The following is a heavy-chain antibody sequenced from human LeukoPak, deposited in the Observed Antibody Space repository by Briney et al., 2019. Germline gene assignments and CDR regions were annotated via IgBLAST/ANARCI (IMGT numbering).Heavy chain of an antibody. J-gene: IGHJ4*02. CDR2: ISASGRST. Sequence: GGSLRLSCAASGFTFDNFGMTWVRQAAGKGLQWASRISASGRSTTYAESVKGRITISRDNSKNTLFLQVNSLRDDDTAVYYCAKVDNMVRGIIAYWGQGTLVTVSS. CDR3: AKVDNMVRGIIAY. D-gene: IGHD3-10*01. CDR1: GFTFDNFG. V-gene: IGHV3-23*01.